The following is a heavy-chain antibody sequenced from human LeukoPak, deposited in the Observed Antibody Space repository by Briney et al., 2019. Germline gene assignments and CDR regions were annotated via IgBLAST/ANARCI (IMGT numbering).Heavy chain of an antibody. CDR3: ARERIRTGYGSGWYYFDY. V-gene: IGHV1-69*06. D-gene: IGHD6-19*01. J-gene: IGHJ4*02. CDR1: GYTFNTYN. CDR2: IIPIFGTA. Sequence: SVKVSCKASGYTFNTYNINWVRQAPGQGLEWMGGIIPIFGTANYAQKFQGRVTITADKSTSTAYMELSSLRSEDTAVYYCARERIRTGYGSGWYYFDYWGQGTLVTVSS.